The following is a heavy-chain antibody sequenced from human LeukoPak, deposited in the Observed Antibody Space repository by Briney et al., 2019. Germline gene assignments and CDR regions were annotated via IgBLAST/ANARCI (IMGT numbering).Heavy chain of an antibody. CDR3: AKSNGYGLVDI. D-gene: IGHD3-10*01. J-gene: IGHJ3*02. CDR2: IFYSGGT. Sequence: SETLSLTCAVYGGSFSRYSWNWIRQTPGKGLEWIGNIFYSGGTYYSPSLTSRVTISLDTSRNQFSLKLNSVTAADTAVYYCAKSNGYGLVDIWGQGTMVTVSS. V-gene: IGHV4-34*12. CDR1: GGSFSRYS.